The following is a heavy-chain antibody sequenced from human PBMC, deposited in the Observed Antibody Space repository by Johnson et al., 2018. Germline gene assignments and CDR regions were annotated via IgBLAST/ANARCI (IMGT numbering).Heavy chain of an antibody. CDR2: ISYDGSNK. Sequence: QVQLVQSGGGLVQPGGSLRLSCEASGFTFSSYGMHWVRQAPGKGLEWVAVISYDGSNKYYADSVKGRFTISRDNSKNTLYLQMNSLRAEDMAVYYCAKYSSSSNYYDGMDVWGQGTTVTVSS. D-gene: IGHD6-6*01. J-gene: IGHJ6*02. CDR1: GFTFSSYG. V-gene: IGHV3-30*18. CDR3: AKYSSSSNYYDGMDV.